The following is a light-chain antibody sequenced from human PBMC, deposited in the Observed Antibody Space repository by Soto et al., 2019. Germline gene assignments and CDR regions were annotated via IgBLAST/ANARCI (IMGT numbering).Light chain of an antibody. Sequence: IQMTQSPSTLSASVGDRVTITCRASQSISSWLAWYQQKPGKAPKLLIYKASSLESGVPSRFSGSGSGTEFTLTISSLQPDDFATYYCQQYNSYSRTVGQGTKVDSK. CDR2: KAS. V-gene: IGKV1-5*03. CDR1: QSISSW. CDR3: QQYNSYSRT. J-gene: IGKJ1*01.